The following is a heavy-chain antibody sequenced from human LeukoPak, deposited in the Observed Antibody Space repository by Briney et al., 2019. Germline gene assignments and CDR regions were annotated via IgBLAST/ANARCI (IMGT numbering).Heavy chain of an antibody. CDR3: ARGVVRGVGYFDY. D-gene: IGHD3-10*01. J-gene: IGHJ4*02. CDR2: IYHSGST. V-gene: IGHV4-30-2*01. CDR1: GGSISSGGYS. Sequence: PSQTLSLTCAVSGGSISSGGYSWSWIRQPPGKGLEWIGYIYHSGSTYYNPSLKSRVTIPVDRSKNQFSLKLSSVTAADTAVYYCARGVVRGVGYFDYWGQGTLVTVSS.